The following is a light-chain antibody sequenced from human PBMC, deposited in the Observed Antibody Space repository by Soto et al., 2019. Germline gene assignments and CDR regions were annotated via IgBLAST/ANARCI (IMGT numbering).Light chain of an antibody. CDR3: QQYTDWPT. V-gene: IGKV3-15*01. CDR2: GAS. CDR1: ETLDSN. Sequence: ELVLTQSPATLSVSPGERVSLSCRASETLDSNLAWYQQKPGQAPRLLIYGASTRATGVPDRFSGSESGTEFTLTISSLQSADFAVYYCQQYTDWPTFGQATRVEIK. J-gene: IGKJ1*01.